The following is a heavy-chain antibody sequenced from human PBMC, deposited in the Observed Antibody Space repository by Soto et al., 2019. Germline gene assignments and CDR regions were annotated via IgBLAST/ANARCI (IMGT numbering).Heavy chain of an antibody. V-gene: IGHV1-69*06. J-gene: IGHJ4*02. Sequence: QVQLVQSGAEVKNPGSSVKVSCKTSGATFTSYLIDWVRQAPGQGLEWMGGIIPAFGTAKYAQKFQGRVTITADKSTTTAYMELRTLTSEDTAVYYCARGLDQPPVGLYFDTWGQGTLVTVSS. D-gene: IGHD2-2*01. CDR2: IIPAFGTA. CDR3: ARGLDQPPVGLYFDT. CDR1: GATFTSYL.